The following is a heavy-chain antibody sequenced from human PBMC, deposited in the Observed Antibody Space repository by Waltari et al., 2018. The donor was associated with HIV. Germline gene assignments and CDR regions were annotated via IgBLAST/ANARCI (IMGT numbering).Heavy chain of an antibody. CDR1: GFTFSSYS. V-gene: IGHV3-48*01. Sequence: EVQLVESGGGLVQPGGSLRLSCAASGFTFSSYSMNWVRQAPGQGLEWVSYISSSSSTIYYADSVKGRFTISRDNAKNSLYLQMNSLRAEDTAVYYCARDPSQPRGQQIAARRAFDIWGQGTMVTVSS. CDR2: ISSSSSTI. CDR3: ARDPSQPRGQQIAARRAFDI. D-gene: IGHD6-13*01. J-gene: IGHJ3*02.